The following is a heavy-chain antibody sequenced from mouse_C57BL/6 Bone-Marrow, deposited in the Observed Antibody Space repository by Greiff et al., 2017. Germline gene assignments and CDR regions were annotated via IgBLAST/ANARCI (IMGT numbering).Heavy chain of an antibody. V-gene: IGHV5-17*01. CDR2: ISSGSSTI. CDR3: ARDWDSYFDV. J-gene: IGHJ1*03. Sequence: EVKVVESGGGLVKPGGSLKLSCAASGFTFSDYGMHWVRQAPEKGLEWVAYISSGSSTIYYADTVKGRFPISRDNAKNTLFLQMTSLRSEDTAMYYCARDWDSYFDVWGTGTTVTVSS. D-gene: IGHD4-1*01. CDR1: GFTFSDYG.